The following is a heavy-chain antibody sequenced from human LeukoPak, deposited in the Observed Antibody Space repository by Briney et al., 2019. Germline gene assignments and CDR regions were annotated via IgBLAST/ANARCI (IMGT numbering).Heavy chain of an antibody. CDR2: IYYTGTT. J-gene: IGHJ6*02. CDR1: RGSISSNSHY. CDR3: ARGRTIFGVVKYYGMDV. Sequence: SETLSLTCTVSRGSISSNSHYWVWIRQPPGTGLEWIGTIYYTGTTYYNPSLKSRVIISVDTSKNQFSLKLSSVTAADTAVYYCARGRTIFGVVKYYGMDVWGQGTTVTVSS. D-gene: IGHD3-3*01. V-gene: IGHV4-39*07.